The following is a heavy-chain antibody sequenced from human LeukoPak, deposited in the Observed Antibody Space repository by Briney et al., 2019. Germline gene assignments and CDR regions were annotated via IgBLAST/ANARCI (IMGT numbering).Heavy chain of an antibody. V-gene: IGHV4-59*01. CDR2: IYYSGST. Sequence: SETLSLTCTVSGGSISSYYWSWLRQPPGKGLEWIGYIYYSGSTNYNPSLKSRVTISVDTSKNQFSLKLSSVTAADTAVYYCARSYDILTGYSHGDWFDPWGQGTLVTVSS. D-gene: IGHD3-9*01. J-gene: IGHJ5*02. CDR1: GGSISSYY. CDR3: ARSYDILTGYSHGDWFDP.